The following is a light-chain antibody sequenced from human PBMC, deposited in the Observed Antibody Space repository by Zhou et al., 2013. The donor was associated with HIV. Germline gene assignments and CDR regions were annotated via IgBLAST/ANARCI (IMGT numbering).Light chain of an antibody. V-gene: IGKV3-15*01. Sequence: EIVMTQSPATLSVSPGERVTLSCRASQSVSSNLAWYQQKPGQAPRLLIYGASTRATGIPARFSGSGSGTEFTLTISKVQSEDFAVYYCQQYNTWPYTFGQGTKLEIK. CDR3: QQYNTWPYT. CDR2: GAS. J-gene: IGKJ2*01. CDR1: QSVSSN.